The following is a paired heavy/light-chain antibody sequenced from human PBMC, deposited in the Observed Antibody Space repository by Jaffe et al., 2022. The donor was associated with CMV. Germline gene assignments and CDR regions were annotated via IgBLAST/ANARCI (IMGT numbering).Heavy chain of an antibody. CDR3: ARHQDYDSSGYLDAFDI. D-gene: IGHD3-22*01. CDR1: GGSISSYY. Sequence: QVQLQESGPGLVKPSETLSLTCTVSGGSISSYYWSWIRQPPGKGLEWIGYIYYSGSTNYNPSLKSRVTISVDTSKNQFSLKLSSVTAADTAVYYCARHQDYDSSGYLDAFDIWGQGTMVTVSS. V-gene: IGHV4-59*08. J-gene: IGHJ3*02. CDR2: IYYSGST.
Light chain of an antibody. CDR2: AAS. CDR3: QQLNSYPPS. Sequence: IQLTQSPSSLSASVGDRVTITCRASQGISSYLAWYQQKPGKAPKLLIYAASTLQSGVPSRFSGSGSGTDFTLTISSLQPEDFATYYCQQLNSYPPSFGQGTKLEIK. CDR1: QGISSY. V-gene: IGKV1-9*01. J-gene: IGKJ2*01.